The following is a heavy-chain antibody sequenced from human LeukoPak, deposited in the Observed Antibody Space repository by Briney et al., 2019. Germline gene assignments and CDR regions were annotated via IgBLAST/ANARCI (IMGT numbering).Heavy chain of an antibody. D-gene: IGHD1-1*01. J-gene: IGHJ6*03. CDR3: ARDGNTESYYYYMDV. V-gene: IGHV1-69*06. CDR1: GGTFSSYA. CDR2: IIPIFGTA. Sequence: SVKVSCKASGGTFSSYAISWVRQAPGQGLEWMGGIIPIFGTANYAQKFQGRVTITADKSTSTAYMELSSLRSEDTAVYYCARDGNTESYYYYMDVWGKGTTVTVSS.